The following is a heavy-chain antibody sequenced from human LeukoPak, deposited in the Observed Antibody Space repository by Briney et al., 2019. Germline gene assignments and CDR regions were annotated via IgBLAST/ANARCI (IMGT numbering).Heavy chain of an antibody. Sequence: PSETLSLTCTVSGGSISSGGYYWSWVRQHPGTGLEWIGYIYYSGSTYYNPSLKSRVTISEDTSKNQFSLKLSSVTAADTAVCYCASRIDYSYGIDYWGQGTLVTVSS. CDR2: IYYSGST. CDR3: ASRIDYSYGIDY. CDR1: GGSISSGGYY. D-gene: IGHD5-18*01. J-gene: IGHJ4*02. V-gene: IGHV4-31*03.